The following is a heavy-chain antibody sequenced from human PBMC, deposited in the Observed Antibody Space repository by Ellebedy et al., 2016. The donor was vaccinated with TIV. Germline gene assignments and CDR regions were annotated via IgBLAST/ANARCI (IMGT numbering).Heavy chain of an antibody. CDR3: ARSPGSDFDL. V-gene: IGHV5-51*01. D-gene: IGHD1-26*01. Sequence: EESLKISCKASGYSFTSYWVAWVRQMPGKGLEFVGIIFPSDSHTVYSPSFEGQVTMSTDNSISTAYLQWSRLRASDSAIYYCARSPGSDFDLWGQGTPVTVSS. CDR1: GYSFTSYW. CDR2: IFPSDSHT. J-gene: IGHJ4*02.